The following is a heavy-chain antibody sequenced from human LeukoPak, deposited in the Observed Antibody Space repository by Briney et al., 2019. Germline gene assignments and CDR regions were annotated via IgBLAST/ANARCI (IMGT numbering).Heavy chain of an antibody. CDR1: GGSFSGYY. J-gene: IGHJ6*03. CDR3: ARGRLDLRSVLYYYYMDV. CDR2: INHSGST. D-gene: IGHD1-7*01. V-gene: IGHV4-34*01. Sequence: PSETLSLTCAVYGGSFSGYYWSWIRQPPGKGLEWIGEINHSGSTNYNPSLKRRVTISVDTSNNQFSLKLSSVTAADTAVYYCARGRLDLRSVLYYYYMDVWGKGTTVTDSS.